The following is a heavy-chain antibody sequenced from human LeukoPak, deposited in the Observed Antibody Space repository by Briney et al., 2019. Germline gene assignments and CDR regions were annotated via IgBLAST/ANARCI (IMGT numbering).Heavy chain of an antibody. CDR2: SYHSGGT. D-gene: IGHD3-3*01. Sequence: TSETLSLTCTVSGYSIRSGYYWAWIRQPPGKGLEWIGSSYHSGGTDYNPSLKSRVTISVDTSKNQFSLQLNSLTAADTAVYYCAMGQDDFWSGRDYWGQGTLVTVSS. J-gene: IGHJ4*02. CDR1: GYSIRSGYY. V-gene: IGHV4-38-2*02. CDR3: AMGQDDFWSGRDY.